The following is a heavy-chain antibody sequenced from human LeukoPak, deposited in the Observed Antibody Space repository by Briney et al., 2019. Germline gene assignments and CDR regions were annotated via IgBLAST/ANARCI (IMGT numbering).Heavy chain of an antibody. CDR2: IDKTTYPT. Sequence: QPGGSLRLSCAASEFIFSDYAMGWVRQAPGKGLEWVSTIDKTTYPTFYADSVKGRFTISRDNSKNTLYLQMNSLRTEDTAVYFCAKFEGATIPGWFNDYWGLGILVTVSS. J-gene: IGHJ4*02. D-gene: IGHD6-19*01. V-gene: IGHV3-23*05. CDR1: EFIFSDYA. CDR3: AKFEGATIPGWFNDY.